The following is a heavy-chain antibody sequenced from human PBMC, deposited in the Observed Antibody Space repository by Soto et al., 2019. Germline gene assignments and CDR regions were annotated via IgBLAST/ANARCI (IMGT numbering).Heavy chain of an antibody. V-gene: IGHV1-18*04. Sequence: QDHLVQSGAEVKKPGASAKVSCKASGYTFKNYGINWVRQAPGRGLEWVAWISAYNGDPSYAQHFQGRVTVTTETVTNTAYMELRSLRPDDTAVYFCVLGGLETGYYRDMDYWGQGTLVSVSS. D-gene: IGHD3-9*01. CDR1: GYTFKNYG. J-gene: IGHJ4*02. CDR3: VLGGLETGYYRDMDY. CDR2: ISAYNGDP.